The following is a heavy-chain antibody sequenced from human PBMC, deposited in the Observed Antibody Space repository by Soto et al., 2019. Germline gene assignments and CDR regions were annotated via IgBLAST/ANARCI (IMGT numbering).Heavy chain of an antibody. J-gene: IGHJ4*02. CDR2: ISGSAATT. V-gene: IGHV3-23*01. CDR1: GFTFSSYA. D-gene: IGHD3-22*01. CDR3: ARDRSYYDSSGSYSPPY. Sequence: LRFSCAASGFTFSSYAMNWVRQAPGKGLEWVSAISGSAATTHFADSVKGRFTISRDNSKNTLYLQMNSLRAEDTAVYYCARDRSYYDSSGSYSPPYWGQGTLVTVSS.